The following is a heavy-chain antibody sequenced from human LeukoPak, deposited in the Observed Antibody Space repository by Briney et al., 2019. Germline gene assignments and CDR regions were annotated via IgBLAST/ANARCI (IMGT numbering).Heavy chain of an antibody. V-gene: IGHV3-30-3*01. CDR2: ISKDGSDK. J-gene: IGHJ4*02. CDR3: ARDYWWNYDY. D-gene: IGHD1-7*01. Sequence: PGGSLRLSCAASGFTFSSYAVHWVRQAPGKGLEWVAVISKDGSDKYYPGSVRGRFTISRDNSKNTIYLQMDSLRAEDTAIYYCARDYWWNYDYWGQGTLVTVSS. CDR1: GFTFSSYA.